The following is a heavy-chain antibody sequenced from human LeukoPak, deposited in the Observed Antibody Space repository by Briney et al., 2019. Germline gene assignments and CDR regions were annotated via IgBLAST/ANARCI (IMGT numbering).Heavy chain of an antibody. CDR2: ISYDGSNE. Sequence: PGGSLRLSCAASGFTFSSYGMHWVRQAPGRGLEWVAVISYDGSNEYYADSVKGRFTISKDNAMDTLFLQMSSLRADDTAVYYCARDLNYYGSGTLWGQGTLVTVSS. D-gene: IGHD3-10*01. V-gene: IGHV3-30*03. J-gene: IGHJ4*02. CDR3: ARDLNYYGSGTL. CDR1: GFTFSSYG.